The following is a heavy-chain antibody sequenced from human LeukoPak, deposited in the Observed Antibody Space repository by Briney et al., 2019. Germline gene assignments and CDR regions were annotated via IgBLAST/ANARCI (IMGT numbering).Heavy chain of an antibody. CDR1: GYTFTSYG. Sequence: ASVKVSCKASGYTFTSYGISWVRQAPGQGLEWMGWISAYNGNTNYAQKLRGRVTMTTDTSTSTAYMELRSLRSDDTAVYYCARASMATSTDAFDIWGQGTMVTVSS. D-gene: IGHD5-24*01. J-gene: IGHJ3*02. CDR2: ISAYNGNT. CDR3: ARASMATSTDAFDI. V-gene: IGHV1-18*01.